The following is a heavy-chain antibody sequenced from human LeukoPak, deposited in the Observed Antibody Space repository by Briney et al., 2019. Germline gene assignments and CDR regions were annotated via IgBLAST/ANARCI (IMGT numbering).Heavy chain of an antibody. CDR2: IYIDART. J-gene: IGHJ3*01. V-gene: IGHV3-53*01. D-gene: IGHD2-21*02. CDR3: ARHLSGECTTDCYSPDAYDL. CDR1: GYSVSKTY. Sequence: QTGGSLRLSCAASGYSVSKTYMTWVRQAPGKGLEWVSTIYIDARTYYADSVKGRFTLSRDYSKNTLFLQMNSLRAEDTALYYCARHLSGECTTDCYSPDAYDLWGQGTMVTVSS.